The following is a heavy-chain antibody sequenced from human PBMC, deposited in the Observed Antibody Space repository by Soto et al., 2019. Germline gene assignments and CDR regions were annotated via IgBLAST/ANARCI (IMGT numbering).Heavy chain of an antibody. V-gene: IGHV3-30-3*01. J-gene: IGHJ4*02. D-gene: IGHD4-4*01. Sequence: GGSLRLSCAASGFTFSSYAMHWVRQAPGKGLEWVAVISYDGSNKYYADSVKGRFTISRDNPKNTLYLQMNSLRAEDTAVYYCARGSYSNYVDFDYWGQGTLVTVSS. CDR3: ARGSYSNYVDFDY. CDR1: GFTFSSYA. CDR2: ISYDGSNK.